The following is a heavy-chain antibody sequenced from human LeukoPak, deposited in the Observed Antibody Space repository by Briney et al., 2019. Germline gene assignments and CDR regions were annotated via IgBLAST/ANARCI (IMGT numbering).Heavy chain of an antibody. Sequence: GGSLRLSCAASGFTFSSYAMSWVRQAPGEGLEWVSAISGSGGSTYYADSVKRRFTISRDNSKTSLCLQMTSLRPEDTAVYYCAKELCLRCFLDYWGEGTLVTVSS. J-gene: IGHJ4*02. CDR1: GFTFSSYA. V-gene: IGHV3-23*01. CDR2: ISGSGGST. D-gene: IGHD4/OR15-4a*01. CDR3: AKELCLRCFLDY.